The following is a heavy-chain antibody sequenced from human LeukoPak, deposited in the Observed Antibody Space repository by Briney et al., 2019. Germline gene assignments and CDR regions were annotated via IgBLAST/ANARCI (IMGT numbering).Heavy chain of an antibody. D-gene: IGHD3-22*01. CDR1: GGSISNYY. CDR2: KYARGSS. CDR3: ARGRQDVTMIVVVMTAVSYYLDV. V-gene: IGHV4-4*07. Sequence: SETLSLTCTVSGGSISNYYWSWIRQPAGKGLEWIGRKYARGSSNYNPPVQSRVTMSVDTSKNQFSLKLSSVTAADTAVYYCARGRQDVTMIVVVMTAVSYYLDVWGKGTTVTVS. J-gene: IGHJ6*03.